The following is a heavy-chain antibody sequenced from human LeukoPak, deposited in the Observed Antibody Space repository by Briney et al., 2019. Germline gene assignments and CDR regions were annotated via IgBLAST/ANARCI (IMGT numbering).Heavy chain of an antibody. CDR3: ARDRGIVVVPAAMDNWFDP. Sequence: GRSLRLSCAASGFTFSSYAMHWVRQAPGKGLEWVAVISYDGSNKYYADSVKGRFTISRDNSKNTLYLQMNSLRAEDTAVDYCARDRGIVVVPAAMDNWFDPWGQGTLVTVSS. V-gene: IGHV3-30*04. J-gene: IGHJ5*02. CDR1: GFTFSSYA. D-gene: IGHD2-2*01. CDR2: ISYDGSNK.